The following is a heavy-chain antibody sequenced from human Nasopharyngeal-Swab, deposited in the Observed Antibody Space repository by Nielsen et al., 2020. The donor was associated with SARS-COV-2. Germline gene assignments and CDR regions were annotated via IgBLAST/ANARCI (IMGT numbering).Heavy chain of an antibody. CDR1: GFTFSSYW. D-gene: IGHD3-22*01. CDR2: INSDGSST. CDR3: ARGAVMSDSSEYYYYYYGMDV. V-gene: IGHV3-74*01. Sequence: GSLRLSCAASGFTFSSYWMHWVRQAPGKGLVWVSRINSDGSSTSYADSVKGRFTISRDNAKNTLYLQMNSLRAEDTAVYYCARGAVMSDSSEYYYYYYGMDVWGQGTTVTVSS. J-gene: IGHJ6*02.